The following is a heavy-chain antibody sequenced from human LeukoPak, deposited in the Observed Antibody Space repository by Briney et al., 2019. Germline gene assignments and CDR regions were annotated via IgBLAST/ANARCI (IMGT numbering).Heavy chain of an antibody. D-gene: IGHD6-13*01. CDR1: GLSFSTFD. V-gene: IGHV3-23*01. CDR3: AASPTAVRAAAATGGY. Sequence: GGSLRLSCASSGLSFSTFDMSWVRQAPGKGLEWVSGLSGSGGGTYYGESVKGRFTISRGNSKNTLYLQMNSLRVEDTAVYYWAASPTAVRAAAATGGYWGQGTQVTVSS. CDR2: LSGSGGGT. J-gene: IGHJ4*02.